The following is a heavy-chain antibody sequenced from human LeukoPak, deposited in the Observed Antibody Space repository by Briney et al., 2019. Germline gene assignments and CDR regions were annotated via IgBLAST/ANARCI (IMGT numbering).Heavy chain of an antibody. J-gene: IGHJ3*02. Sequence: GGSLRLSCAASRFTFSTYAMNWVRQPPGKGLEWVSAITGSGGSTYYADSVKGRFTISRDNSKNTLYLQMNSLRAEDTAVYYCAKGDTPNSGPSGAFDIWGQGTVVTVSS. D-gene: IGHD1-26*01. CDR3: AKGDTPNSGPSGAFDI. CDR1: RFTFSTYA. CDR2: ITGSGGST. V-gene: IGHV3-23*01.